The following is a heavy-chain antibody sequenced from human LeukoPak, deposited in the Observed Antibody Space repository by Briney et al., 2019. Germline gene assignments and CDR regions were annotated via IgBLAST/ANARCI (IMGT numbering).Heavy chain of an antibody. J-gene: IGHJ4*02. CDR3: AKVPDYDILTGHSLAFDY. CDR2: ISGSGGST. V-gene: IGHV3-23*01. D-gene: IGHD3-9*01. CDR1: GFTFSSYA. Sequence: PGGSLRLSCAASGFTFSSYAMSWVRQAPGKGLEWVSAISGSGGSTYYADSVKGRFTISRDNSKNTLYLQMNSLRAEDTAVYYCAKVPDYDILTGHSLAFDYWGQGTLVTVSS.